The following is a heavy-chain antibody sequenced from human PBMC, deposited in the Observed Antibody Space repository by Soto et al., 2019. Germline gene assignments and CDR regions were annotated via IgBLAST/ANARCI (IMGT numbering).Heavy chain of an antibody. J-gene: IGHJ4*02. CDR2: ISYDGSNK. CDR1: GFTFSSYA. Sequence: QVQLVESGGGVVQPGRSLRLSCAASGFTFSSYAMHWVRQAPGKGLEWVAVISYDGSNKYYADSVKGRFTISRDNSKNTLYLQMNSLRAEDTAVYYCARGIAVGYWGQGTLVTVSS. CDR3: ARGIAVGY. D-gene: IGHD6-19*01. V-gene: IGHV3-30-3*01.